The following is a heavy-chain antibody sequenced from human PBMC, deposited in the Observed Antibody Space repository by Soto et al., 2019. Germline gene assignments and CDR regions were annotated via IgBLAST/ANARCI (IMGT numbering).Heavy chain of an antibody. Sequence: QVQLVESGGGVFQPGRSLRLSCAASGFTFNNYAMHWVRQAPGKGLEWLAFISYDGRSKYYADSVTGRFTISRDNSRNTLYLQMNSLRAEDTAVYYCARVDGYIYGNTFDSWGQGTLVTDSS. V-gene: IGHV3-30-3*01. J-gene: IGHJ4*02. CDR2: ISYDGRSK. D-gene: IGHD5-18*01. CDR1: GFTFNNYA. CDR3: ARVDGYIYGNTFDS.